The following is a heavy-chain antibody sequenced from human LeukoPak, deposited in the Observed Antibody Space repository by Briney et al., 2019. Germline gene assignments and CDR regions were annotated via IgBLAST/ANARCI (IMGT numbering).Heavy chain of an antibody. D-gene: IGHD1-26*01. V-gene: IGHV3-48*01. Sequence: GGSLRLSCAASGFTFSDYNMNWFRQAPGKGLEWLSYISISSGTIYYADSVKSRFTISRDNAKNSLLLQMNTLRVEDTAVYYCAREGAPWGQGTLVTVSS. CDR2: ISISSGTI. CDR3: AREGAP. J-gene: IGHJ4*02. CDR1: GFTFSDYN.